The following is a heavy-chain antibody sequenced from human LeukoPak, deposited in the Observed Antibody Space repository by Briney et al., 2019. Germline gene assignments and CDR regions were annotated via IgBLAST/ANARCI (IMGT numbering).Heavy chain of an antibody. CDR1: GYTFTGYY. V-gene: IGHV1-2*02. J-gene: IGHJ4*02. CDR3: VREGLLSGSYNFDY. CDR2: INPNSGGT. D-gene: IGHD1-26*01. Sequence: ASVKVSCKASGYTFTGYYMHWVRQAPGQGLEWMGWINPNSGGTNYAQKFQGRVTMTRDTSISTAYMELSRLRSDDTAVYYCVREGLLSGSYNFDYWGQGTLVTVSS.